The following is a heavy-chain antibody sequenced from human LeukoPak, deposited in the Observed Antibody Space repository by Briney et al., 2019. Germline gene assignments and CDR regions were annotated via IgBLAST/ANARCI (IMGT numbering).Heavy chain of an antibody. V-gene: IGHV3-74*01. CDR1: GW. D-gene: IGHD6-19*01. CDR2: INSDGSST. Sequence: GGSLRLSCAGSGWMHWVRQAPGKGLVWVSRINSDGSSTSYADSVKGRFTISRDNSKNTLYLQVNSLRVEDTAVYYCVKDQREAYRSGWSRDFDYWGQGTLVTVSS. CDR3: VKDQREAYRSGWSRDFDY. J-gene: IGHJ4*02.